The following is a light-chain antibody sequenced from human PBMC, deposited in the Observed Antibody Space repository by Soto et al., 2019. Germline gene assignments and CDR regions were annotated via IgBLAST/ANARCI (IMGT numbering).Light chain of an antibody. CDR3: QQYGSSPLWT. J-gene: IGKJ1*01. V-gene: IGKV3-20*01. CDR1: QSVSSSY. Sequence: EIVLTQSPGTLSLSPGERATLSCRASQSVSSSYLAWYQQKPGQAPRLLIYGASSRATGIPDRFSGSGSGTDFTLTISRPEPEDFAVYYCQQYGSSPLWTFGQGTK. CDR2: GAS.